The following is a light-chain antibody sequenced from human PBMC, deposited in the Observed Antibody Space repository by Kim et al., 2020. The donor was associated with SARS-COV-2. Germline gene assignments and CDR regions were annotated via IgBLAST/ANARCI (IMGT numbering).Light chain of an antibody. Sequence: QAGLTQPPSVSKDLRQTATLTCTGNRNNVGYEGAAWLQQRQGHPPKLLFDRNNNRPSGISERLSASRSGSTASLTITGLQPEDEADYYCSAWDSSLSAWLIGGGTKLTVL. J-gene: IGLJ3*02. CDR3: SAWDSSLSAWL. CDR1: RNNVGYEG. CDR2: RNN. V-gene: IGLV10-54*01.